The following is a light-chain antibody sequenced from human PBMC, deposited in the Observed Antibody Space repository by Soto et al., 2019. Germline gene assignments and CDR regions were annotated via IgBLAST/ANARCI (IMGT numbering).Light chain of an antibody. CDR3: QAWDSSAVV. Sequence: SYELTQPSSVSVSPGQTASITCSGDKLGDKFASWYQQKPGQSPVLVIYQDNKRPSGIPERFSGSNSGNTATLIISGTQAMDEADYYCQAWDSSAVVFGGGTKVTVL. J-gene: IGLJ2*01. V-gene: IGLV3-1*01. CDR1: KLGDKF. CDR2: QDN.